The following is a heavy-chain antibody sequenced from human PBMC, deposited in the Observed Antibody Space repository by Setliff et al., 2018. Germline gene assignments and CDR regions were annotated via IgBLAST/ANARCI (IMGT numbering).Heavy chain of an antibody. J-gene: IGHJ4*02. Sequence: LKISCAASGFTFSSYWMYWVRQAPGKGLVWVSRINRDGSYTVYADSVEGRFTISRDSAKNTLYLQMNSLGAEDTAVYYCARDSYTSPDYWGQGTLVTVSS. CDR2: INRDGSYT. V-gene: IGHV3-74*01. CDR1: GFTFSSYW. D-gene: IGHD6-13*01. CDR3: ARDSYTSPDY.